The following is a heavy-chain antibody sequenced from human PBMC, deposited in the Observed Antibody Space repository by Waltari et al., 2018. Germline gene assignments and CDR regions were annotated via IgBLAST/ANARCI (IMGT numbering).Heavy chain of an antibody. D-gene: IGHD4-17*01. Sequence: EVQLVQSGAEVKKPGESLKISCKGSGYSFTSYWIGWVRQMPGKGLEWMGIIYPGDSDTRYSPSFQGKVTISADKSISTAYLQWSSLKASDTAMYYCARQFSYGDYAYYYYGMDVWGQGTTVTVSS. CDR3: ARQFSYGDYAYYYYGMDV. J-gene: IGHJ6*02. V-gene: IGHV5-51*01. CDR2: IYPGDSDT. CDR1: GYSFTSYW.